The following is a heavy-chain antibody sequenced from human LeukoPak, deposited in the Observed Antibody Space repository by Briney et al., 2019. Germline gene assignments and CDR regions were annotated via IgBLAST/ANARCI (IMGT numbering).Heavy chain of an antibody. V-gene: IGHV3-7*01. J-gene: IGHJ4*02. Sequence: PGGSLRLSCEASGFTFSDHWMNWVRQAPGKGLEWVACIKQDGSQKDYVDSVKGRFTISRENAKNSLYLQMSSLRAEDTAMYYCARDKGYGSDYWGPGVQVTVSS. CDR1: GFTFSDHW. CDR3: ARDKGYGSDY. CDR2: IKQDGSQK. D-gene: IGHD3-10*01.